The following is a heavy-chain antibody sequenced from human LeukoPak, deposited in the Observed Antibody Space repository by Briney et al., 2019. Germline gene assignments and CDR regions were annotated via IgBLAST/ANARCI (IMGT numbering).Heavy chain of an antibody. Sequence: PSETLSLTCTVSGGSISSYYWSWIRQPPGKGLEWIGYINYSGSTNYNPSLKSRVTISVDTSKNQFSLKLSSVTAADTAVYYCARGYYDSSGYSSGWFDPWGQGTLVTVSS. D-gene: IGHD3-22*01. J-gene: IGHJ5*02. CDR1: GGSISSYY. V-gene: IGHV4-59*01. CDR3: ARGYYDSSGYSSGWFDP. CDR2: INYSGST.